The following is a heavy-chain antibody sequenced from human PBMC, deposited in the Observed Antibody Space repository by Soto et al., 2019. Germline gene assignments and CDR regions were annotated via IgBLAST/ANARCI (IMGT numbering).Heavy chain of an antibody. D-gene: IGHD3-10*01. V-gene: IGHV4-39*01. CDR3: ARPGNYGSGSYLYYLDY. CDR2: MYHSGNT. Sequence: ETLSLTCTVSGDSISSNNYYWGWIRQPPGKGLEWIGSMYHSGNTYHNPSLKSRVTISVDTSKNQLSLNLRSVTAADTAVYYCARPGNYGSGSYLYYLDYWGQGTLVTVSS. J-gene: IGHJ4*02. CDR1: GDSISSNNYY.